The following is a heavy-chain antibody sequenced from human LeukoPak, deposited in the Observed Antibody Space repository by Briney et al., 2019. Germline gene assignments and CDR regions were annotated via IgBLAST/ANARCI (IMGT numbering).Heavy chain of an antibody. CDR1: GITFSNYA. J-gene: IGHJ6*02. Sequence: GGSLRLSCVASGITFSNYAVSWVRQAPEKGLDWVSVISGSAHKIRYADSVKGRFTISRDNSKNTLYLQMNSLRAEDTAVYYCARDYTLVRGVIITYYYYGMDVWGQGTTVTVSS. CDR3: ARDYTLVRGVIITYYYYGMDV. V-gene: IGHV3-23*01. CDR2: ISGSAHKI. D-gene: IGHD3-10*01.